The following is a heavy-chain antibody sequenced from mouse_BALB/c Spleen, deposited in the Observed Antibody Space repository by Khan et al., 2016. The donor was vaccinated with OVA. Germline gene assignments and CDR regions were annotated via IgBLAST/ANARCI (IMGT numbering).Heavy chain of an antibody. V-gene: IGHV3-6*02. CDR1: GYSITSGYF. Sequence: EVQLLESGPGLVKPSQSLSLTCSVTGYSITSGYFWNWIRQFPGNKLEWMGYIRYDGNSNYNPSLKNRISITRDTSKNQFFLKLTSVTPEDTATYYCARGGSSGPAWFAYWGQGTLVTVSA. J-gene: IGHJ3*01. CDR2: IRYDGNS. D-gene: IGHD3-1*01. CDR3: ARGGSSGPAWFAY.